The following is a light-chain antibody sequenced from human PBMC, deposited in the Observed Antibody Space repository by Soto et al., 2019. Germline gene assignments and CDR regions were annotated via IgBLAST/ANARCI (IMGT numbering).Light chain of an antibody. CDR1: QTIGRW. CDR2: DAS. CDR3: QRYNTYPFT. J-gene: IGKJ3*01. V-gene: IGKV1-5*02. Sequence: DIQMTQSPSTRSSSVGDRVTIICWASQTIGRWLAWYQQKPGKAPKLLIYDASTLQSGVPSRFSGSGSGTEFTLTISSLKPDDFATYYCQRYNTYPFTFGPGTKVDIK.